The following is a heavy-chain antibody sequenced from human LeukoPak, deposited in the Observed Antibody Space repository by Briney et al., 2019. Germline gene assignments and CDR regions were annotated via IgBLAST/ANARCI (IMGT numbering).Heavy chain of an antibody. Sequence: SETLSLTCTVSGGSISSHYWSWIRQPAGKGLEWIVRVYPSGSTDYNPSLESRVTMSVDTSKNQFPLKMSSVTAADTAVYYCARYDRAAFDIWGQGTMVTVSS. V-gene: IGHV4-4*07. D-gene: IGHD1-14*01. CDR2: VYPSGST. J-gene: IGHJ3*02. CDR3: ARYDRAAFDI. CDR1: GGSISSHY.